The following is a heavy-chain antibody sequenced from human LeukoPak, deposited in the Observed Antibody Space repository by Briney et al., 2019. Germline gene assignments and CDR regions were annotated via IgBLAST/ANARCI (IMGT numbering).Heavy chain of an antibody. CDR1: GGTFSSYA. CDR3: ARESSPYYYDSSGYYIQH. CDR2: IIPIFGTA. D-gene: IGHD3-22*01. Sequence: ASVKVSCKASGGTFSSYAISWVRQAPGQGLEWMGGIIPIFGTANYAQKFQGRVTIIADESTSTAYMELSSLRSEDTAVYYCARESSPYYYDSSGYYIQHWGQGTLVTVSS. J-gene: IGHJ1*01. V-gene: IGHV1-69*13.